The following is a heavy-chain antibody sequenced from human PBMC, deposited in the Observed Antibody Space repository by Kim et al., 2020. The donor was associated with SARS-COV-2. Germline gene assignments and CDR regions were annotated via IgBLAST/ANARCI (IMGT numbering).Heavy chain of an antibody. CDR3: ARIERDDLLPAGWFDP. J-gene: IGHJ5*02. D-gene: IGHD6-19*01. CDR2: IDPTDSYS. V-gene: IGHV5-10-1*01. CDR1: GYNFTNYW. Sequence: GESLKISCQTSGYNFTNYWIIWVRQMPGKGLEWMGRIDPTDSYSNYSPSFQGHVTISDDKSLSIAYLQWSSLKASDSAIYYCARIERDDLLPAGWFDPWGQGTLVTVSS.